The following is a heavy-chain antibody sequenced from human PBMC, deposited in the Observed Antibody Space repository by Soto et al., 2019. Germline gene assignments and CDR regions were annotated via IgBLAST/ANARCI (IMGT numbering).Heavy chain of an antibody. Sequence: SVKGSCKASGGTFSSYTISWVRQAPGQGLEWMGRIIPILGIANYAQKFQGRVTITADKSTSTAYMELSSLRSEDTAVYYCARVNTPYYYYMDVWGKGTTVTVSS. J-gene: IGHJ6*03. CDR1: GGTFSSYT. CDR2: IIPILGIA. V-gene: IGHV1-69*02. CDR3: ARVNTPYYYYMDV.